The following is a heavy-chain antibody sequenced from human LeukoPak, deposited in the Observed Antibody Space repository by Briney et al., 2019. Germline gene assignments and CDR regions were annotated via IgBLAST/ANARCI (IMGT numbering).Heavy chain of an antibody. CDR1: AVSISSSTYY. Sequence: PSETLSLTCTVSAVSISSSTYYWGWIRQTPGKGLEWIGRAYYRGSTDYNPSIKRRVTISVDTSKNQLSRRLDSVTAADTAVYYCARDRTKHTVTTHFDLWGQGSLVVVSS. CDR3: ARDRTKHTVTTHFDL. V-gene: IGHV4-39*07. D-gene: IGHD4-17*01. J-gene: IGHJ4*02. CDR2: AYYRGST.